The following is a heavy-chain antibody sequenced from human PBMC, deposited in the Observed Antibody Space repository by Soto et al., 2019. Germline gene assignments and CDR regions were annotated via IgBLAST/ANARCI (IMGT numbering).Heavy chain of an antibody. CDR3: ARGVVVVITTRHNWFDP. V-gene: IGHV1-46*03. D-gene: IGHD3-22*01. J-gene: IGHJ5*02. Sequence: ASVKVSCKASGYTFTSYGISWVRQAPGQGLEWMGIINPSGGSTSYAQKFQGRVTMTRDTSTSTVYMELSSLRSEDTAVYYCARGVVVVITTRHNWFDPWGQGTLVTVSS. CDR2: INPSGGST. CDR1: GYTFTSYG.